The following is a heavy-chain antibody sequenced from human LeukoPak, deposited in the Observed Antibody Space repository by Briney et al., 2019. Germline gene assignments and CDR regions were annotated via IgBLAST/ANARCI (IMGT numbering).Heavy chain of an antibody. V-gene: IGHV3-11*04. CDR1: GFTFSDYY. J-gene: IGHJ4*02. D-gene: IGHD2-2*01. CDR2: ISSSGSTI. CDR3: ARDRGYCRGTTCYAYYFDS. Sequence: GGSLRLSCAASGFTFSDYYMSWIRQAPGKGLEWVSYISSSGSTIYYADSVKGRFTISRDNAKNSLYLQMNSLRAKDTAVYYCARDRGYCRGTTCYAYYFDSWGQGTLVTVSS.